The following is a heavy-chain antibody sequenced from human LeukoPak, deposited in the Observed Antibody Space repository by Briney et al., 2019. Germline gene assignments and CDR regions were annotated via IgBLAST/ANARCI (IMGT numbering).Heavy chain of an antibody. CDR2: ISYDGSNK. J-gene: IGHJ6*03. CDR3: ARDHGCSSTSCPFARDYYYYYYMDV. CDR1: GFTFSSYA. D-gene: IGHD2-2*01. Sequence: GRSLRLSCAASGFTFSSYAMHWVRQAPGKGLEWVAVISYDGSNKYYADSVKGRFTISRDNSKNTLYLQMNSLRAEDTAVYYCARDHGCSSTSCPFARDYYYYYYMDVWGKGTTVTVSS. V-gene: IGHV3-30-3*01.